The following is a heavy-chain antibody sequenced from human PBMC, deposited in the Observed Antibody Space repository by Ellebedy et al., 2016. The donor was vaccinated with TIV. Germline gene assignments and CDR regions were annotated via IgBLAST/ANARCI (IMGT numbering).Heavy chain of an antibody. CDR2: LYGSGRGI. V-gene: IGHV3-23*01. Sequence: PGGSLRLSCAASGFTFSSFAMGWVRQTPGKGLEGVSGLYGSGRGIFYSDSVKGRFTISRDNSKNTLYLQMNSLRAEDTGIYYCAKDQVAGDGRWVFDIWGQGSMVTVSS. J-gene: IGHJ3*02. CDR1: GFTFSSFA. D-gene: IGHD5-24*01. CDR3: AKDQVAGDGRWVFDI.